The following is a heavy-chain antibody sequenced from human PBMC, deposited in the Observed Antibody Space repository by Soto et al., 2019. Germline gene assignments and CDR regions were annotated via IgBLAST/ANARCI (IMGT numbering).Heavy chain of an antibody. CDR3: ARVGSTIFHFDY. D-gene: IGHD3-3*01. Sequence: SVKVSCKASGGAFSSYAISWVRQAPGQGLEWMGGIIPIFGSPNYAQTFQGRVTISADKSTSTAYMELSRLRSDDTAVYYCARVGSTIFHFDYWGQGTLVTVSS. CDR2: IIPIFGSP. V-gene: IGHV1-69*06. CDR1: GGAFSSYA. J-gene: IGHJ4*02.